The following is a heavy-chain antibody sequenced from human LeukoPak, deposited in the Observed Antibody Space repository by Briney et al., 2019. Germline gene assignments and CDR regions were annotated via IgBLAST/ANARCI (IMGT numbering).Heavy chain of an antibody. J-gene: IGHJ4*02. CDR1: GGSFSGYY. D-gene: IGHD3-16*01. V-gene: IGHV4-34*01. Sequence: SETLSLTCAVSGGSFSGYYWSWIRQPPGKGLEWIGEINHSGSTNYNPSLKSRVTISVDTSKNQFSLKLSSVTAADTAVYYCARGLGALWGQGTLVTVSS. CDR2: INHSGST. CDR3: ARGLGAL.